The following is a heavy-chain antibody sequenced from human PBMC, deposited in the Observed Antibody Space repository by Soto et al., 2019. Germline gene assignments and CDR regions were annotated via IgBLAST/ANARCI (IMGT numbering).Heavy chain of an antibody. V-gene: IGHV6-1*01. J-gene: IGHJ4*02. D-gene: IGHD2-21*02. Sequence: SQTLSLTCVIPGDSVSSNSAAWNWIRQSPSRGLEWLGRTYYRSKWYNDYAVSVKSRITINPDTSKNQFSLQLNSVTPEDTAVYYCARNGWAYCGGDCYSTTAGFGYCGQRTLVTVSS. CDR2: TYYRSKWYN. CDR3: ARNGWAYCGGDCYSTTAGFGY. CDR1: GDSVSSNSAA.